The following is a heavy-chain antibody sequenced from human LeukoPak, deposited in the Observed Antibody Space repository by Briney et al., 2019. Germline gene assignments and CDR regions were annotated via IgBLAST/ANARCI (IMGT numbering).Heavy chain of an antibody. CDR2: IYTSGST. CDR1: GGSISSGSYY. CDR3: ARELLWFGESAYNWFDP. D-gene: IGHD3-10*01. Sequence: PSETLSLTCTVPGGSISSGSYYWSWIRQPAGKGLEWIGRIYTSGSTNYNPSLKSRVTISVDTSKNQFSLKLSSVTAADTAVYYCARELLWFGESAYNWFDPWGQGTLVTVSS. V-gene: IGHV4-61*02. J-gene: IGHJ5*02.